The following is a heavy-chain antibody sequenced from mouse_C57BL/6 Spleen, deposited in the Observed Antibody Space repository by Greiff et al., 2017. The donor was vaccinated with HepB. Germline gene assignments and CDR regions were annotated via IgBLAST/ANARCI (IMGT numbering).Heavy chain of an antibody. D-gene: IGHD1-1*01. CDR2: IYPGDGDT. J-gene: IGHJ4*01. CDR3: ARSHYGSSLYYYAMDY. CDR1: GYAFSSSW. V-gene: IGHV1-82*01. Sequence: QVQLKESGPELVKPGASVKISCKASGYAFSSSWMNWVKQRPGKGLEWIGRIYPGDGDTNYNGKFKGKATLTADKSSSTAYMQLSSLTSEDSAVYFCARSHYGSSLYYYAMDYWGQGTSVTVSS.